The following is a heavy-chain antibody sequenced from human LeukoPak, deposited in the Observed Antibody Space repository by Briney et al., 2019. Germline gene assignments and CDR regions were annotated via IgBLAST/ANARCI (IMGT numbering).Heavy chain of an antibody. CDR3: AKEIGDYVWGSYSYYFDY. J-gene: IGHJ4*02. CDR2: VSGNGGST. CDR1: GFTFRTYA. Sequence: GGSLRLSCGASGFTFRTYAMSWVRQAPRNGLEWVSSVSGNGGSTYYADSVKGRFTISRDNSKNTLYLKMNSLRAEDTAVYYCAKEIGDYVWGSYSYYFDYWGQGTLVTVSS. V-gene: IGHV3-23*01. D-gene: IGHD3-16*01.